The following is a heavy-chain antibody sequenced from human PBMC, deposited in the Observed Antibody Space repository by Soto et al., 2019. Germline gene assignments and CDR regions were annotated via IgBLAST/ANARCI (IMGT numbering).Heavy chain of an antibody. Sequence: GASVKVSCKASGYTFNSYGISWVRPAPGQGLEWMGWISAYNGNTNYVQKVQGRVTMTTDTSTSTVHMEVRSLRSDDTAVYYCAREGVAPYYYYGMDVWGQGTPVTVSS. CDR2: ISAYNGNT. CDR3: AREGVAPYYYYGMDV. J-gene: IGHJ6*02. D-gene: IGHD5-12*01. CDR1: GYTFNSYG. V-gene: IGHV1-18*01.